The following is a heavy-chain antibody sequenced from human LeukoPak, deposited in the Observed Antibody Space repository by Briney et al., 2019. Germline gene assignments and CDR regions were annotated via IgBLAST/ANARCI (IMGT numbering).Heavy chain of an antibody. V-gene: IGHV3-30*02. CDR3: ANVKVPAEYCSSTSCSGGY. D-gene: IGHD2-2*01. CDR2: IRYDGSGT. CDR1: GFTFKNYA. Sequence: GGSLRLSCAASGFTFKNYAMHWVRQAPGKGLEWVTFIRYDGSGTYYADSVKGRFTISRDNSKNTMYLQMNSLRAEDTAVYYCANVKVPAEYCSSTSCSGGYWGQGTLVTVSS. J-gene: IGHJ4*02.